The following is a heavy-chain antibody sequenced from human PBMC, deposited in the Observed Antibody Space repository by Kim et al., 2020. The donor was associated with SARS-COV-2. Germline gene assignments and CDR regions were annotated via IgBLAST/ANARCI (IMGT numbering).Heavy chain of an antibody. Sequence: GGSLRLSCAASGFTFDDYAMHWVRQAPGKGLEWVSGISWNSGSIGYADSVKGRFTISRDNAKNSLYLQMNSLRAEDTALYYCRVYDILTGYFDYWGQGT. J-gene: IGHJ4*02. CDR2: ISWNSGSI. CDR1: GFTFDDYA. V-gene: IGHV3-9*01. D-gene: IGHD3-9*01. CDR3: RVYDILTGYFDY.